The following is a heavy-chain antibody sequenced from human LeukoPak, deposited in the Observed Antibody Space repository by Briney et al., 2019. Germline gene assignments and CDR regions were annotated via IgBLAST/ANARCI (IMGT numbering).Heavy chain of an antibody. V-gene: IGHV3-7*01. J-gene: IGHJ4*02. CDR1: GFTFTSYW. Sequence: GGSLRLSCAASGFTFTSYWMSWVRQAPGKGLEWVANIKQDGSEKNYVDSVKGRFTISRDNAKNSLYLQMNSLRAEDTAVYYCARDQGVGTAYLDWGQGTLVTVSS. CDR2: IKQDGSEK. D-gene: IGHD1-26*01. CDR3: ARDQGVGTAYLD.